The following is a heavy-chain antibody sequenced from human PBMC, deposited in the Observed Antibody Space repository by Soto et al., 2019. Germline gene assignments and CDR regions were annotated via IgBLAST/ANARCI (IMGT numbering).Heavy chain of an antibody. D-gene: IGHD3-3*02. CDR1: GFTFSSYS. Sequence: GGSLRLSCAASGFTFSSYSMNWVRQAPGKGLEWVSSISSGSSYIYYADSVKGRFTISRDNAKNSLYLQMNSLRSEDTAVYYCAREGLVLAPSTVNSDHYYYAMDVWGQGTTVTVSS. J-gene: IGHJ6*02. CDR3: AREGLVLAPSTVNSDHYYYAMDV. V-gene: IGHV3-21*04. CDR2: ISSGSSYI.